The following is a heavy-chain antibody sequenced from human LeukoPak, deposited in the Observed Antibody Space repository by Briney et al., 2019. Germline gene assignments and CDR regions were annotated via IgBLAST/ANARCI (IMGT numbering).Heavy chain of an antibody. J-gene: IGHJ4*02. CDR1: GFTVSSNY. Sequence: GGSLRLSCAASGFTVSSNYMSWVRQAPGKGLEWVSIIHSGGGTYYADSVKGRFTISRDNSKNTLYLQMDSLRAEDTAVYFCAGGGKNYGSFAYWGQGTLVTVSS. CDR2: IHSGGGT. V-gene: IGHV3-53*01. CDR3: AGGGKNYGSFAY. D-gene: IGHD3-10*01.